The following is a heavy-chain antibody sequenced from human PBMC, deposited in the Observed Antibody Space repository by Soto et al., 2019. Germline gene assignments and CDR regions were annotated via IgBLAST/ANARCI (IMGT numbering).Heavy chain of an antibody. J-gene: IGHJ4*02. Sequence: EVQLLESGGGLAHPGGSLRLSCAASGFTFSDYAISWVRQLPGKGLEWVSSISGSGDRAYYADSLQGRLTISRDNSENTVYLQMDSLRVGDTAVFDCAKGFLPHYRDSSGYYLYDYWGQGALVTVSS. CDR2: ISGSGDRA. CDR3: AKGFLPHYRDSSGYYLYDY. CDR1: GFTFSDYA. V-gene: IGHV3-23*01. D-gene: IGHD3-22*01.